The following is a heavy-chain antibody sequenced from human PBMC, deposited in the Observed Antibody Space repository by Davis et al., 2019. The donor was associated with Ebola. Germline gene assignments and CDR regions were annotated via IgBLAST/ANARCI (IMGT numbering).Heavy chain of an antibody. D-gene: IGHD6-6*01. V-gene: IGHV4-59*08. CDR2: IYYSGST. CDR3: ARLSIAARREQYYYYGMDV. CDR1: GGSISSYY. Sequence: SETLSLPCTVSGGSISSYYWSWIRQPPGKGLEWIGYIYYSGSTNYNPSLKSRVTISVDTSKNQFSLKLSSVTAADTAVYYCARLSIAARREQYYYYGMDVWGQGATVTVSS. J-gene: IGHJ6*02.